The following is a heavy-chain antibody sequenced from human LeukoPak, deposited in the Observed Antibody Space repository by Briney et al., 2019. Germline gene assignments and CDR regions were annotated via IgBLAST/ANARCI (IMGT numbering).Heavy chain of an antibody. V-gene: IGHV3-23*01. CDR2: TSSSDAGT. J-gene: IGHJ4*02. D-gene: IGHD3-22*01. CDR1: GFSLSSYA. CDR3: AKVVVPVISQHYFDY. Sequence: PGGSLRLSCTVSGFSLSSYALSWVRRAPGKGLEWVSATSSSDAGTYYADSVKGRFTISRDNSKNTLYLRMNSLRAEDTAVYYCAKVVVPVISQHYFDYWGQGTLVTVSS.